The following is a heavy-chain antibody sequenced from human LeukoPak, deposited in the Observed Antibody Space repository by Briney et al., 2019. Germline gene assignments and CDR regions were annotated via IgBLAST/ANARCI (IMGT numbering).Heavy chain of an antibody. CDR2: IYYSGST. D-gene: IGHD2-8*01. CDR1: GGSISSSSYY. CDR3: ASSGQCTNGLCRDVGYMGV. V-gene: IGHV4-39*07. Sequence: SETLSLTCTVSGGSISSSSYYWGWIRQPPGKGLEWIGSIYYSGSTNYNPSLKSRVTISMHTSKNQLSLKLNSVTAADTAVYYCASSGQCTNGLCRDVGYMGVWGKGTTVTVSS. J-gene: IGHJ6*03.